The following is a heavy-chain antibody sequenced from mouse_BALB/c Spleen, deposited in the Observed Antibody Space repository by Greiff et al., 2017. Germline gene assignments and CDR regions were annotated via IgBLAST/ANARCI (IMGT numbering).Heavy chain of an antibody. CDR3: AREVRRWAMDY. J-gene: IGHJ4*01. Sequence: EVQLQQSGAELVKPGASVKLSCTASGFNIKDTYMHWVKQRPEQGLEWIGRIDPANGNTKYDPKFQGKATITADTSSNTAYLQLSSLTSEDTAVYYCAREVRRWAMDYWGQGTSVTVSS. D-gene: IGHD2-14*01. CDR1: GFNIKDTY. CDR2: IDPANGNT. V-gene: IGHV14-3*02.